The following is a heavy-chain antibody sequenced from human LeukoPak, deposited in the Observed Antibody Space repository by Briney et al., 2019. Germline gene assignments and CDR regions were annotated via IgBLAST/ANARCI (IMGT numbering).Heavy chain of an antibody. CDR3: TIGTGWYSY. V-gene: IGHV3-73*01. Sequence: GGSLRLSCAASGFTFSGSAVHWVRQASGKGLEWVGRIRSKANSFATAYAASVKGRFTISGDDSKNTAYLQMNSLKTEDTAVYYCTIGTGWYSYWGQGTLVTVSS. CDR1: GFTFSGSA. D-gene: IGHD6-19*01. J-gene: IGHJ4*02. CDR2: IRSKANSFAT.